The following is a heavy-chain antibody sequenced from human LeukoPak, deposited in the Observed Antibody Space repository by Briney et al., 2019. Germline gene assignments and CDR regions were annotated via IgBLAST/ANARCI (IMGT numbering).Heavy chain of an antibody. J-gene: IGHJ4*02. CDR2: INTNTGNP. Sequence: ASVKVSCKASGYTFTSYAMNWVRQAPGQGLEWMGWINTNTGNPTYAQGFTGRFVFSLDTFVSTAYLQISSLKAEDTAVYYCARDLPRGIAVAGFDYWGQGTLVTVSS. CDR1: GYTFTSYA. D-gene: IGHD6-19*01. CDR3: ARDLPRGIAVAGFDY. V-gene: IGHV7-4-1*02.